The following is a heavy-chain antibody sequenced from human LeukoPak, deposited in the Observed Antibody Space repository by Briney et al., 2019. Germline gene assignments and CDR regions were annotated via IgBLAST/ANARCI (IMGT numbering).Heavy chain of an antibody. D-gene: IGHD2-2*01. V-gene: IGHV4-39*01. Sequence: PSETLSLTCTVSGGSISSSSHYWGRIRQPPGEGLEWIGSIYYSGITYYNPSLRSRVTISVDTSKNQFSLKLSSVTATDTAVYYCHFKYCSSSTCFYYFDYWGQGTLVTVSS. J-gene: IGHJ4*02. CDR1: GGSISSSSHY. CDR3: HFKYCSSSTCFYYFDY. CDR2: IYYSGIT.